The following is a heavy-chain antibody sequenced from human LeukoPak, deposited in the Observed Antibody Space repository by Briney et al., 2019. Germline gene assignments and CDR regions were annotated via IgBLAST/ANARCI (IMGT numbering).Heavy chain of an antibody. J-gene: IGHJ4*02. D-gene: IGHD6-19*01. CDR1: GFTFSSYA. CDR2: IVASGGRT. Sequence: GGSLRLSCAASGFTFSSYAMSWVRQAPGKGLEWVSGIVASGGRTYDADSVKGRFTISRDNSKNTLFLQMNSLRAEDTAVYYCAKETSDLSSSGWFDYWGQGTLVTVSS. V-gene: IGHV3-23*01. CDR3: AKETSDLSSSGWFDY.